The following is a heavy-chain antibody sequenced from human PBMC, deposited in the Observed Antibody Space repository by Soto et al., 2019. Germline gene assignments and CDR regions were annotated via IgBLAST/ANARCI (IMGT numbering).Heavy chain of an antibody. Sequence: ASVKVSCKASGYNFIAYAIHWVRQAPGQGLEWMGRIDAANGNTRYSQRFEGRVSITRDSSAITVYVEVSSLRLEDTAVYYCARGDIQLWSKYNWFDPWGQGTLVTVSS. J-gene: IGHJ5*02. CDR1: GYNFIAYA. V-gene: IGHV1-3*01. CDR3: ARGDIQLWSKYNWFDP. CDR2: IDAANGNT. D-gene: IGHD5-18*01.